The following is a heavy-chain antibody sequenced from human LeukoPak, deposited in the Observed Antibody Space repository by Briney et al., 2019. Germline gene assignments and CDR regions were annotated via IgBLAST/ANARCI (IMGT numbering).Heavy chain of an antibody. J-gene: IGHJ3*02. V-gene: IGHV4-38-2*02. Sequence: SEALSLTCAVSGYSISSGYYWGWIRQPPGKGLEWIGSIYHSGSTYYNPSLKSRVTISVDTSENQFSLKLSSVTAADTAVYYCARDDILTGYYVDNAFDIWGQGTMLTVSS. D-gene: IGHD3-9*01. CDR2: IYHSGST. CDR1: GYSISSGYY. CDR3: ARDDILTGYYVDNAFDI.